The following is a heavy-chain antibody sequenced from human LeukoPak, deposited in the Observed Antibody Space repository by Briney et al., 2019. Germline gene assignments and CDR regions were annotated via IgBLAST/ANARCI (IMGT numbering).Heavy chain of an antibody. V-gene: IGHV3-30*02. J-gene: IGHJ4*02. CDR2: IRYDGSNK. D-gene: IGHD5-12*01. Sequence: GGSLRLSCAASGFTFSSYGMHWVRQAPGKGLEWVAFIRYDGSNKYYADSVKGRFTISRDNSKNTLYLQMNSLRAEDTAVYYRAKDIYSGYDYEGGYFDYWGQGTLVTVSS. CDR3: AKDIYSGYDYEGGYFDY. CDR1: GFTFSSYG.